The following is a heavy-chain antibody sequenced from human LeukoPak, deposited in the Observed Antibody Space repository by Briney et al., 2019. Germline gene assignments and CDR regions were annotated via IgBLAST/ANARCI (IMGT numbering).Heavy chain of an antibody. CDR2: IYYSGST. CDR1: GGSISSSSYY. CDR3: ARHTPYWFDP. Sequence: KPSETLSLTCTVSGGSISSSSYYWGWIRQPPGKGLEWIGSIYYSGSTYYNPSLKSRVTISVATSKNQFSLKLSSVTAADTAVYYCARHTPYWFDPWGQGTLVTVSS. J-gene: IGHJ5*02. D-gene: IGHD2-15*01. V-gene: IGHV4-39*01.